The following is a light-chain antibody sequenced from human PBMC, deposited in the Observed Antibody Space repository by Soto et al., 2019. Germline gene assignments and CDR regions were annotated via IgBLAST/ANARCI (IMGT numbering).Light chain of an antibody. J-gene: IGLJ2*01. V-gene: IGLV1-44*01. CDR2: NNN. CDR3: AAWYDSLNRPL. Sequence: QLVLTQPPSASGTPGQRVTISCSGSSSNIASNTVNWYQLLPGTAPKLLIYNNNHRASGVLDRFSGSKFGTSASLAIGGLQSEEEADYYCAAWYDSLNRPLFGGGTKLTVL. CDR1: SSNIASNT.